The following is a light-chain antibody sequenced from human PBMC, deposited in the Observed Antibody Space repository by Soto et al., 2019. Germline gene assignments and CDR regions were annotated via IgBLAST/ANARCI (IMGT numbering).Light chain of an antibody. CDR2: DAS. J-gene: IGKJ1*01. Sequence: DIQMTQSPPSLSASVGDRVTITCQASQDIGTYLNWYQHKPGKAPNLVIYDASNLETGVPSRFSGGGSGTDFTLTISCLQSEDFATYYCQQYYSYPLAFGQGTKVDIK. CDR3: QQYYSYPLA. V-gene: IGKV1-33*01. CDR1: QDIGTY.